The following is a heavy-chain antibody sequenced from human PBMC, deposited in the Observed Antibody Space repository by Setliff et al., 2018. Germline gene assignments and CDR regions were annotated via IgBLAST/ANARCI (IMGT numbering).Heavy chain of an antibody. V-gene: IGHV4-59*08. J-gene: IGHJ3*02. Sequence: PSETLSLTCTVSGGSISTYYWSWIRQPPGKGLEWIGYIYYSGRTNYNPSLRSRVTISVDTSKNQFSLKVSSVTAADTAVYYCARHENDYGDYDVAFDIWGQGTMVTVSS. CDR2: IYYSGRT. CDR1: GGSISTYY. CDR3: ARHENDYGDYDVAFDI. D-gene: IGHD4-17*01.